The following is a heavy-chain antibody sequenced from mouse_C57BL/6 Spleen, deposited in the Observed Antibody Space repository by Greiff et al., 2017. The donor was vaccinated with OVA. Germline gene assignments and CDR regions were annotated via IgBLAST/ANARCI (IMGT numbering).Heavy chain of an antibody. CDR2: INPNYGTT. CDR3: ARKYYGSSGDFDV. V-gene: IGHV1-39*01. Sequence: VHVKQSGPELVKPGASVKISCKASGYSFTDYNMNWVKQSNGKSLEWIGVINPNYGTTSYNQKFKGKATLTVDQSSSTAYMQLNSLTSEDSAVYYCARKYYGSSGDFDVWGTGTTVTVSS. D-gene: IGHD1-1*01. CDR1: GYSFTDYN. J-gene: IGHJ1*03.